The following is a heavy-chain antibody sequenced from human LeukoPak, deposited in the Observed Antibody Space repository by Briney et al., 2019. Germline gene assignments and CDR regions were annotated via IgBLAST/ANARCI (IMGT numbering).Heavy chain of an antibody. CDR3: ARDPGRTGYFDY. J-gene: IGHJ4*02. D-gene: IGHD1-1*01. V-gene: IGHV1-69*13. Sequence: GASVKVSCKAPGGTFSSYAISWVRQAPGQGLEWMGGIIPIFGTANYAQKFQGRVTITVDESTSTAYMELSSLRSEDTAVYYCARDPGRTGYFDYWGQGTLVTVSS. CDR2: IIPIFGTA. CDR1: GGTFSSYA.